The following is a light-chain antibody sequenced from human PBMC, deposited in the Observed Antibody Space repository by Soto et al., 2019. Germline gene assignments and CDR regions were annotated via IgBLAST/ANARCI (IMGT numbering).Light chain of an antibody. Sequence: QSVLTQPPSMSAAPGQMVAISCSGTSSNIGDNSVSWYQQHPGKAPKLMIYEVNKRPSGVPDRFSGSKSGNTASLTVSGLQAEDEADYYCSSYAGSSNVFGTGTKLTVL. V-gene: IGLV2-8*01. CDR1: SSNIGDNS. J-gene: IGLJ1*01. CDR3: SSYAGSSNV. CDR2: EVN.